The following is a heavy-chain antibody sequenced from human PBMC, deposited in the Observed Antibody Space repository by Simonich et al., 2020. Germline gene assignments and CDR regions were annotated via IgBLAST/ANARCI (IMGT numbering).Heavy chain of an antibody. CDR1: GYTFTSYG. CDR3: ARASRGTWWYYYFDY. V-gene: IGHV1-18*01. Sequence: QVQLVQSGAEVKKPGASVKVSCKASGYTFTSYGISWVRQAPGQGLEWMGWFSAKNGNANNAKKLQGRVTMTTDTATSTAYMEMRSLRSDDTAVDYCARASRGTWWYYYFDYWGQGTLVTVSS. CDR2: FSAKNGNA. J-gene: IGHJ4*02. D-gene: IGHD2-15*01.